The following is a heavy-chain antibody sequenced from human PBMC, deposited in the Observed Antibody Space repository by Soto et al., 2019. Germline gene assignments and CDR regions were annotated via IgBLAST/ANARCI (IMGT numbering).Heavy chain of an antibody. CDR2: ISSSSSVI. D-gene: IGHD7-27*01. CDR3: ARDLSWGSNWYYYMDV. J-gene: IGHJ6*03. CDR1: GFILSDCA. Sequence: EVQLGESGGGLVQPGGSLRLSCATSGFILSDCAMNWVRQAPGKGLEWVSYISSSSSVIDYADSVKGRFTVSRDNARHSLYLQMNSLRAEDTAVYYCARDLSWGSNWYYYMDVWGKGTTVTVSS. V-gene: IGHV3-48*01.